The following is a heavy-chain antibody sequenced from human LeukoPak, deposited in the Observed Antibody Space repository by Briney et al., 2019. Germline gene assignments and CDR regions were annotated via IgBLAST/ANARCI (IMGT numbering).Heavy chain of an antibody. Sequence: GGSLRLSCAASGFTFSTYWMSWVRQAPGKGLEWVANIKQGGSEKYYVDSVRGRFTISRDNAKNSLFLQMNSLRAEDTAVYYCARMGYLDLWGQGTLVTVSS. CDR1: GFTFSTYW. J-gene: IGHJ4*02. CDR2: IKQGGSEK. D-gene: IGHD2-15*01. CDR3: ARMGYLDL. V-gene: IGHV3-7*04.